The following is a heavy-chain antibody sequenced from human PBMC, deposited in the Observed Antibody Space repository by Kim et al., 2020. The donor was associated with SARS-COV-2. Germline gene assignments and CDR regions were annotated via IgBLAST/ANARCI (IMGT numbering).Heavy chain of an antibody. D-gene: IGHD3-3*01. CDR2: MNPNSGNT. J-gene: IGHJ6*03. CDR3: ARLFTVPITIFGVVITPSYYYYMGV. CDR1: GYTFTSYD. V-gene: IGHV1-8*01. Sequence: ASVKVSCKASGYTFTSYDINWVRQATGQGLEWMGWMNPNSGNTGYAQKFQGRVTMTRNTSISTAYMELSSLRSEDTAVYYCARLFTVPITIFGVVITPSYYYYMGVWGKGTTVTVSS.